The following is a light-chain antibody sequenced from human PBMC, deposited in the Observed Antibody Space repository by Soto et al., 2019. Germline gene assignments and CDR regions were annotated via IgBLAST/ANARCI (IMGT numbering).Light chain of an antibody. J-gene: IGKJ3*01. V-gene: IGKV3-20*01. CDR3: QQYDASPLT. CDR2: AAS. Sequence: EIVLTQSPGTLSLSPGERATLSCRASQTLSTNSLAWYQQRLGQTPRLLIYAASTRDTDIPDRFNGSGSGTDFALTISRLEPEDFALYYCQQYDASPLTFDPGTKVDVK. CDR1: QTLSTNS.